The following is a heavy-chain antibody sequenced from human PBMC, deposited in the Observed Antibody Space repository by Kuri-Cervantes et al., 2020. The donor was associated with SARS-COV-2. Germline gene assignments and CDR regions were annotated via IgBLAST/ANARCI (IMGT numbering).Heavy chain of an antibody. CDR3: ARGIIILQPPAKLFDF. J-gene: IGHJ4*02. D-gene: IGHD3-10*01. CDR2: INHSGST. V-gene: IGHV4-34*01. Sequence: SETLSLTCAVYGGSFSDYSWSWIRQPPGKGLEWIGEINHSGSTNYNPSLKSRVTISVDTSKNQFSLKLSSVTAADTAVYYCARGIIILQPPAKLFDFWGQGILVTVSS. CDR1: GGSFSDYS.